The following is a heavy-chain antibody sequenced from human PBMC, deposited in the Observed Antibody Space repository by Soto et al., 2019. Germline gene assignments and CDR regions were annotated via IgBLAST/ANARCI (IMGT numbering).Heavy chain of an antibody. V-gene: IGHV4-39*01. D-gene: IGHD6-13*01. J-gene: IGHJ6*02. CDR2: TYGTGTT. CDR3: RSSSRYSTDV. Sequence: QLQLQESGPGLVKPSETLSLSCTVSGGSITSSFYWGWIRQPPGKGLEWIGSTYGTGTTYYNPSLKGRVTISADTSKNRFSLNLISVTAADTAVYYCRSSSRYSTDVWGQGATVTVSS. CDR1: GGSITSSFY.